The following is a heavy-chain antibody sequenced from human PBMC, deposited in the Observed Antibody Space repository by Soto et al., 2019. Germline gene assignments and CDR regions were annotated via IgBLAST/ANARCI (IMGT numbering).Heavy chain of an antibody. J-gene: IGHJ5*02. D-gene: IGHD5-12*01. V-gene: IGHV4-34*01. CDR2: INHSGST. CDR1: GGSFSGYY. Sequence: SETLSLTCAVYGGSFSGYYWSWIRQPPGKGLEWIGEINHSGSTNYNPSLKSRVTISVDTSKNQFSLKLSSVTAADTAVYYCARGEWGVATTGLNWFDPWGQGTLVTVSS. CDR3: ARGEWGVATTGLNWFDP.